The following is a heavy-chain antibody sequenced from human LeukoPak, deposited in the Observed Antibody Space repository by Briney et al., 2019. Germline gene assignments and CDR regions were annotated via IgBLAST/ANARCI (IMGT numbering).Heavy chain of an antibody. CDR3: AKVARPTQILVAVGEWDN. CDR2: INWNSNSI. J-gene: IGHJ4*02. CDR1: GFTFSSYA. Sequence: GGSLRLSCAASGFTFSSYAMSWVRQAPGKGLEWVSSINWNSNSIGYADSVKGRFTISRDNARNSLYLQMHSLRVEDTALYYCAKVARPTQILVAVGEWDNWGQGTLVTVSS. V-gene: IGHV3-9*01. D-gene: IGHD3-16*01.